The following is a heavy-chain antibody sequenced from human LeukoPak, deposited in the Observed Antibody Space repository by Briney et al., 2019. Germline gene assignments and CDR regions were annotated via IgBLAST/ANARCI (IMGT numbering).Heavy chain of an antibody. CDR3: ASIETAMVSFDY. CDR2: IYYSGST. Sequence: SETLSLTCAVYGGSFSGYYWSWIRQPPGKGLEWIGYIYYSGSTNYNPSLKSRVTISVDTSKNQFSLKLSSVTAADTAVYYCASIETAMVSFDYWGQGTLVTVSS. CDR1: GGSFSGYY. D-gene: IGHD5-18*01. V-gene: IGHV4-59*01. J-gene: IGHJ4*02.